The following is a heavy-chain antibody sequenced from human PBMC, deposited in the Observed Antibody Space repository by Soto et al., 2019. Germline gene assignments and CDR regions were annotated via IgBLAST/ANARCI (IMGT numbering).Heavy chain of an antibody. D-gene: IGHD3-3*01. J-gene: IGHJ3*02. Sequence: SETLSLTCAVSGGSISSSNWWSWVRPPPGKGLEWIGEIYHSGSTNYNPSLKSRVTISVDKSKNQFSLKLSSVTAADTAVYYCARPANFWVTRDAFDIWGQGTMVTVSS. CDR3: ARPANFWVTRDAFDI. CDR1: GGSISSSNW. V-gene: IGHV4-4*02. CDR2: IYHSGST.